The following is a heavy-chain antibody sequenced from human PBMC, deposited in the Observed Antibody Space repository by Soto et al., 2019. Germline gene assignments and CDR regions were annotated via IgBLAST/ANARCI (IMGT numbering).Heavy chain of an antibody. CDR3: ARIVVVTGARRHDXFDI. J-gene: IGHJ3*02. CDR1: GGSISSYY. Sequence: PSETLSLTCTVSGGSISSYYWSWIRQPPGKGLEWIGYIYYSGSTNYNPSLKSRVTISVDTSKNQFSLKLSSVTAAETAVYYCARIVVVTGARRHDXFDIWGQGTMVXV. CDR2: IYYSGST. D-gene: IGHD2-2*01. V-gene: IGHV4-59*01.